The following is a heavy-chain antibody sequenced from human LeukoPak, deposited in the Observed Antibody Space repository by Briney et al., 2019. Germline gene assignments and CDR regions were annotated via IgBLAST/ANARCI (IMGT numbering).Heavy chain of an antibody. V-gene: IGHV4-34*01. CDR3: ARGQYYVRRYYFDY. CDR1: GGSFSGYY. D-gene: IGHD3-16*01. J-gene: IGHJ4*02. CDR2: INHSGST. Sequence: PSETLSLTCAVYGGSFSGYYWSWIRQPPGKGLEWIGEINHSGSTNYNPSLKSRVTISVDTSKNQFSLKLSSMTAADTAVYYCARGQYYVRRYYFDYWGQGTLVTVSS.